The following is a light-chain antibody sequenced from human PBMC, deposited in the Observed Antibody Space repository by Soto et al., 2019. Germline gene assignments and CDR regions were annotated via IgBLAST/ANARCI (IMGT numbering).Light chain of an antibody. J-gene: IGKJ5*01. CDR2: DAY. CDR1: QSFRGL. CDR3: QQYGYSPIT. V-gene: IGKV3D-15*01. Sequence: EVVMTQSPATLSVSPGDRATLSCRASQSFRGLLAWYQQKPGQAPRLLIYDAYNRATGIPPRFSGSGSGTDFTLTISRLEPEDFALYYCQQYGYSPITFGQGTRLAIK.